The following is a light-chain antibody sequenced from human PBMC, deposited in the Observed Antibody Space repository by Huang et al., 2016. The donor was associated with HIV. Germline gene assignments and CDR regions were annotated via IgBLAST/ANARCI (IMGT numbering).Light chain of an antibody. CDR2: GAS. CDR1: QTIKNIY. CDR3: QQYDSSQGIS. V-gene: IGKV3-20*01. Sequence: IVLTQSPDTLSLSPGDRATVSCRVSQTIKNIYLAWYQQKPVQGPRLLIYGASSRATNIPDSFRGSGSVTDFTLTINRLEPEDFAVYYCQQYDSSQGISVGQGTRLEMK. J-gene: IGKJ5*01.